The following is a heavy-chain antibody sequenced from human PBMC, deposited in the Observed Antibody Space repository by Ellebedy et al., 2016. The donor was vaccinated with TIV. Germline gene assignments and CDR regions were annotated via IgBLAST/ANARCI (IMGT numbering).Heavy chain of an antibody. J-gene: IGHJ4*02. CDR3: TRDLTNIVSGDY. D-gene: IGHD5/OR15-5a*01. Sequence: AASVKVSCKTSGYTFTDYYIHWVRQAPGQGLELMAWINHNSGGTNYAQKFQGRVTVTRDTSTSTAFLELSRLRSDDTAVYYCTRDLTNIVSGDYWGQGTLVTVSS. CDR2: INHNSGGT. CDR1: GYTFTDYY. V-gene: IGHV1-2*02.